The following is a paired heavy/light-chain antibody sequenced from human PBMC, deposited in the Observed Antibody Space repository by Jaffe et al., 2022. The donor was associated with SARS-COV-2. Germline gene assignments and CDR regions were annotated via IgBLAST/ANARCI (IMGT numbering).Light chain of an antibody. CDR2: DVS. V-gene: IGLV2-11*01. CDR1: SSDVGGYNY. J-gene: IGLJ3*02. Sequence: QSALTQPRSVSGSPGQSVTISCSGTSSDVGGYNYVSWYQHHPGKAPKLMIYDVSKRPSGVPDRFSGSKSGNTASLTISGLQAEDEADYYCCSYAGSYIWVFGGGTKLTVL. CDR3: CSYAGSYIWV.
Heavy chain of an antibody. J-gene: IGHJ4*02. V-gene: IGHV4-39*01. D-gene: IGHD3-3*01. CDR2: VFYPGST. CDR1: GGSIGSSNYY. Sequence: QLQLQESGPGLVKPSETLSLTCTVSGGSIGSSNYYWAWIRQPPGKGLDWIGNVFYPGSTSYNPSLKSRVTISVDTSKNQFSLRLSSVTAADTAVYYCARCITNFGVVDPYYFDYWGQGTLVTVSS. CDR3: ARCITNFGVVDPYYFDY.